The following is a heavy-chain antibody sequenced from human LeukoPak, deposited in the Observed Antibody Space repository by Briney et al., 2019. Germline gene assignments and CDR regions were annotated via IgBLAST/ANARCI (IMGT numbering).Heavy chain of an antibody. J-gene: IGHJ3*02. Sequence: ASVKVSCKASGYTFTGYYMHWVRQAPGQELEWMGWINPNSGGTNYAQKFQGRVTMTRDTSISTAYMELSRLRSDDTAVYYCARDLISIAAAGTRDAFDIWGQGTMVTVSS. V-gene: IGHV1-2*02. CDR2: INPNSGGT. CDR3: ARDLISIAAAGTRDAFDI. D-gene: IGHD6-13*01. CDR1: GYTFTGYY.